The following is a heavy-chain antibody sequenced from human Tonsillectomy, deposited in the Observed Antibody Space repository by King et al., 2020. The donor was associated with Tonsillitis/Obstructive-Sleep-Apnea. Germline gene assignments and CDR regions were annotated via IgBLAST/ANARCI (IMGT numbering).Heavy chain of an antibody. V-gene: IGHV3-48*02. CDR1: GFSFSRYT. CDR2: IYGRSSNI. J-gene: IGHJ3*02. D-gene: IGHD2-21*01. CDR3: ARDSEVPSGVVIAHPDLPDALDI. Sequence: VQLVESGGGLVQPGGSLRLSCAASGFSFSRYTMNWVRQAPGKGLEWSSYIYGRSSNIKYADSLQGRFSIFRDNSKESLYLQIKSLRDEDTAVYYCARDSEVPSGVVIAHPDLPDALDIGGRGTMVTVSS.